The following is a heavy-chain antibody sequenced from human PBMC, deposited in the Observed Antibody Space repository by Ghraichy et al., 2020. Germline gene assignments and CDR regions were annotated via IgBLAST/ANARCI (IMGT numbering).Heavy chain of an antibody. CDR2: ISGSGDNT. CDR1: GFTFSSSA. CDR3: AKIGGSTVTAAY. J-gene: IGHJ4*02. D-gene: IGHD4-17*01. V-gene: IGHV3-23*01. Sequence: GGSLRLSCAASGFTFSSSAMSWVRQAPGKGLEWVSAISGSGDNTYYADSVKGRFTISRDTSKNTLYLQMNSLRAEDTAVYYCAKIGGSTVTAAYWGQGTLVIVSS.